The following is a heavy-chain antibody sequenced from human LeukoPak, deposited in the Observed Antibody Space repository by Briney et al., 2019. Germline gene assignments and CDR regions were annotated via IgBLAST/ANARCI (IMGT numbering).Heavy chain of an antibody. CDR1: GGSLSSGDYY. CDR2: IYYSGST. Sequence: QTLSLTCTVSGGSLSSGDYYWSWIRQPPGKGLEWIGYIYYSGSTNYNPSLKSRVTISVDTSKNQFSLKLSSVTAADTAVYYCAREDPDSSWYTDWGQGTLVTVSS. CDR3: AREDPDSSWYTD. V-gene: IGHV4-30-4*01. D-gene: IGHD6-13*01. J-gene: IGHJ4*02.